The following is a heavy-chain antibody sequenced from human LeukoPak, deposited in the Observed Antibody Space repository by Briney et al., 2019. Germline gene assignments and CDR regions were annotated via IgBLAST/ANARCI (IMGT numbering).Heavy chain of an antibody. CDR1: GFTFSSYD. D-gene: IGHD2-15*01. Sequence: GGSLRLSCAASGFTFSSYDMHWVRQATGKGLEWVSAIGTAGDTYYPGSVKGRFTISRENAKNSLYLQMNSLRAGDTAVYYCERGGNRYCSGGSCYMFDYWGQGTLVTVSS. CDR3: ERGGNRYCSGGSCYMFDY. J-gene: IGHJ4*02. V-gene: IGHV3-13*01. CDR2: IGTAGDT.